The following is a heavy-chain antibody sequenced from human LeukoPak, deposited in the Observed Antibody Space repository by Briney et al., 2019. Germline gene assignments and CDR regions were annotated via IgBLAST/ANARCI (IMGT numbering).Heavy chain of an antibody. V-gene: IGHV3-53*01. Sequence: GGSLRLSCAASGFTVSSNYMTWVRQAPGKGLEWVSIIYSGGGTFYADSVKGRFTISRDNSKNTLYLQMNSLRAEDTAVYYCARDRVGYEFYYYGMDVWGQGTTVTVSS. J-gene: IGHJ6*02. CDR3: ARDRVGYEFYYYGMDV. CDR2: IYSGGGT. D-gene: IGHD1-26*01. CDR1: GFTVSSNY.